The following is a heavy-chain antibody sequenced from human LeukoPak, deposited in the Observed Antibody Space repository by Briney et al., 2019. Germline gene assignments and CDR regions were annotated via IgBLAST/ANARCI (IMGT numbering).Heavy chain of an antibody. J-gene: IGHJ5*02. V-gene: IGHV4-61*10. CDR1: GDSITSDAYY. CDR2: INHSGST. CDR3: ARRGLRYFDWLSSGWFDP. D-gene: IGHD3-9*01. Sequence: SETLSLTCTVSGDSITSDAYYCSWIRQPAGKGLEWIGEINHSGSTNYNPSLKSRVTISVDTSKNQFSLKLSSVTAADTAVYYCARRGLRYFDWLSSGWFDPWGQGTLVTVSS.